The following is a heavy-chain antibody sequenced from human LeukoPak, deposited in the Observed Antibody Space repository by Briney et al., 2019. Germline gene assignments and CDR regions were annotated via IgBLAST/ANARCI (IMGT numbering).Heavy chain of an antibody. CDR3: ARDQVGALDF. Sequence: GGSLRLSCAVSGFTFSSTWMAWVRQAPGKGLEWVANMKQDGSTKHYADSVKGRFTISRDNAESSLFLQMTSLRVEDTAVYYCARDQVGALDFWGLGSLVTVSS. CDR1: GFTFSSTW. J-gene: IGHJ4*02. CDR2: MKQDGSTK. V-gene: IGHV3-7*01. D-gene: IGHD1-26*01.